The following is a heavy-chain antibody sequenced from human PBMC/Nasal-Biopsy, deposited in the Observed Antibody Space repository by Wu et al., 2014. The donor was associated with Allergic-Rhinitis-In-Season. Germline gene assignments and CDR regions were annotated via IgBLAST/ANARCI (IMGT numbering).Heavy chain of an antibody. D-gene: IGHD5-18*01. CDR1: GAAMNNGVYY. Sequence: TLSLTCSVSGAAMNNGVYYWSWVRQHPGRGLERIGNIYYTGTTSYNPSLKGRVTISVDTSKNQFSLRLSSVTAADTAVYYCARLGYRSGMRYFNYWGQGALVTVSS. CDR2: IYYTGTT. V-gene: IGHV4-31*03. CDR3: ARLGYRSGMRYFNY. J-gene: IGHJ4*02.